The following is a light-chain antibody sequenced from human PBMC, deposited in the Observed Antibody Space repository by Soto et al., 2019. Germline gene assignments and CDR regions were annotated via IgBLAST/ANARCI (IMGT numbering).Light chain of an antibody. CDR1: SSDIGAYDY. CDR2: YVD. J-gene: IGLJ1*01. CDR3: CSYADGSIYF. Sequence: QSVLTQPASLSGSPGQSITISCTGTSSDIGAYDYVSWYLQYPDKAPRLLIYYVDHRPSGVSSRFSGSKSGNTASLTISGLQAEDEGDYYCCSYADGSIYFFGTGTKVTVL. V-gene: IGLV2-14*03.